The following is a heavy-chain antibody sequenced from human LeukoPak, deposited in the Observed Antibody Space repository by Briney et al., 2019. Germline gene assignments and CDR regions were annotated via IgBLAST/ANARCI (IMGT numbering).Heavy chain of an antibody. CDR1: GFAFGYYA. J-gene: IGHJ6*03. Sequence: PGGSLRLSCAASGFAFGYYAMHWVRQAPGKGLEWDSGISWNSGKIGYADSVKGRVTISRDNAKNSLYLQMNSLRAEDTALYYCATDQSTGDYYYYMDVWGKGTTVTVSS. V-gene: IGHV3-9*01. CDR2: ISWNSGKI. CDR3: ATDQSTGDYYYYMDV. D-gene: IGHD1-26*01.